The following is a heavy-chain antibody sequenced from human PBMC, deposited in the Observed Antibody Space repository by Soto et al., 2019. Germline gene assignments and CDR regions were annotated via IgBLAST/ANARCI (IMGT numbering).Heavy chain of an antibody. CDR3: AKASVGAIPYNWFDP. Sequence: SETLSLSCSVSGASIRSYYLSWIRQPPGKGLEWIVYIYYSGITNYNPSLKSRVTISVDTSKNQFSLKLSSETAADTAVYYCAKASVGAIPYNWFDPWGQGTLVTSPQ. D-gene: IGHD1-26*01. CDR1: GASIRSYY. J-gene: IGHJ5*02. V-gene: IGHV4-59*01. CDR2: IYYSGIT.